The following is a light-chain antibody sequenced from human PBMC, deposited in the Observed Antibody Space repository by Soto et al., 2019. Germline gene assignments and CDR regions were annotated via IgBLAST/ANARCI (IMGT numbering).Light chain of an antibody. CDR3: QQYNSYPT. V-gene: IGKV1-5*03. CDR2: KAS. J-gene: IGKJ1*01. CDR1: QSISSW. Sequence: DIQMTQSTSTLSASVGDRVTITCRASQSISSWLAWYQQKPGKAPKLLIYKASSLESGVPSRFSGSGSGTEFTLTISSLQRDDFATYYCQQYNSYPTFGQGTKVEIK.